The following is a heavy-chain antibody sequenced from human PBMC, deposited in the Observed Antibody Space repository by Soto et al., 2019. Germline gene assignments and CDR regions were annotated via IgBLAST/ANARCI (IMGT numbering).Heavy chain of an antibody. CDR2: SYSTGGT. J-gene: IGHJ4*02. D-gene: IGHD3-9*01. V-gene: IGHV3-23*01. CDR1: GFTLNKYA. CDR3: ARARAPDGIWTFDS. Sequence: GGSLRLSCAASGFTLNKYAMIWVRQAPGKGLEWVAESYSTGGTEYADSVKGRFTISRDNSKNTLFLQMNSLGVEDTALYYCARARAPDGIWTFDSWGQGTLVTVSS.